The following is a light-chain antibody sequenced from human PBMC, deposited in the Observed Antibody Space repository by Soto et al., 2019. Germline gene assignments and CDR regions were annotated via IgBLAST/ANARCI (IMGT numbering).Light chain of an antibody. CDR2: WAS. CDR3: QQYFNAPYI. Sequence: DIVVTQSPDSLAVSLGERATINCKSNQTLLYNSNNKNYLAWYQQKPGQPPKLLIFWASARPSGVPERFSGGGSGTDFTLTISGLQAEDVAIYFCQQYFNAPYIFGQGTRLEIK. CDR1: QTLLYNSNNKNY. V-gene: IGKV4-1*01. J-gene: IGKJ2*01.